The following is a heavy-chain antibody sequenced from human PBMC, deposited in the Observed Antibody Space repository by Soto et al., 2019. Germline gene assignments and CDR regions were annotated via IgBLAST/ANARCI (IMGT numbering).Heavy chain of an antibody. CDR1: GFTFSSYG. CDR3: VKDGSSGWHYYYGVDV. Sequence: QVQLVESGGGVVQPGRSLRLSCAASGFTFSSYGMHWVRQAPGKGLEWVAVISYDGSNKYYAHSVKGRFTIARDNSKNPLFLHMSSLRAEETAVYYCVKDGSSGWHYYYGVDVWGQGTSVTVSS. J-gene: IGHJ6*02. D-gene: IGHD6-19*01. V-gene: IGHV3-30*18. CDR2: ISYDGSNK.